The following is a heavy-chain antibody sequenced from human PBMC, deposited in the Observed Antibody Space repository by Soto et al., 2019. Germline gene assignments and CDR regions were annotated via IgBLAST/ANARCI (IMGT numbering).Heavy chain of an antibody. V-gene: IGHV1-24*01. J-gene: IGHJ4*02. CDR3: ATDHLIGYSSGHF. CDR1: GYTLTELS. Sequence: ASVKVSWKVSGYTLTELSMHWVRQAPGKGLEWMGGFDPEDGETIYAQKFQGRVTMTEDTSTDTAYMELSSLRSEDTAVYYCATDHLIGYSSGHFWGQGTLVTVSS. D-gene: IGHD6-19*01. CDR2: FDPEDGET.